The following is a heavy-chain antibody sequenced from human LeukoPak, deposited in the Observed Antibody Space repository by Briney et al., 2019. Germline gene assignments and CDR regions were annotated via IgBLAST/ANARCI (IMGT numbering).Heavy chain of an antibody. CDR3: ARENLVPASGSPHSFYYGMDV. Sequence: SETLSLTCAVSGGSISSGGYSWSWIRQPPGKGLEWIGYIYHSGSTYYNPSLKSRVTISVDRSKNQFSLKLSSVTAADTAMYYCARENLVPASGSPHSFYYGMDVWGKGTTVTVSS. V-gene: IGHV4-30-2*01. D-gene: IGHD2-8*02. CDR1: GGSISSGGYS. J-gene: IGHJ6*04. CDR2: IYHSGST.